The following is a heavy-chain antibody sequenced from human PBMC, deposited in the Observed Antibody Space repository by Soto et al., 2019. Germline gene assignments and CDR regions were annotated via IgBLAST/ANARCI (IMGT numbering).Heavy chain of an antibody. V-gene: IGHV1-18*01. D-gene: IGHD2-2*01. CDR2: ISAYNGNT. J-gene: IGHJ5*02. Sequence: ASVKVSCKASGYTFTSYGISWVRQAPGQGLEWMGWISAYNGNTNYAQKLQGRVTMTTDTSTSTAYMELRSLRSDDTAVYYCARDIVGVPAAIFRAGWFDPWGQGTLVTVSS. CDR3: ARDIVGVPAAIFRAGWFDP. CDR1: GYTFTSYG.